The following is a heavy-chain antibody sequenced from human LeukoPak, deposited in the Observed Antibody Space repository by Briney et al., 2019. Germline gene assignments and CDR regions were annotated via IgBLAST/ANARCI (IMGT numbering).Heavy chain of an antibody. Sequence: GGSLRLSCAASGFTFSSYSMNWVRQAPGKGLEWVSSISSSSSYIYYADSVKGRFTISRDNAKNSLYLQMNSLRAEDTAVYYCANLLGRTGPNLHLQEWGQGTLVTVSS. CDR3: ANLLGRTGPNLHLQE. D-gene: IGHD1-1*01. CDR2: ISSSSSYI. J-gene: IGHJ4*02. V-gene: IGHV3-21*04. CDR1: GFTFSSYS.